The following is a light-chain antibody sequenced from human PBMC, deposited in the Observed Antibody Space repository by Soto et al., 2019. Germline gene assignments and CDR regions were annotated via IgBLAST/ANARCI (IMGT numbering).Light chain of an antibody. Sequence: DIQMTQSPSTLSASVGDRVTITCRASQSISSWLGWYQQKPGKAPKRLVYKASSLQSGGPSRFSGSGSGTEFTLTISSLQPDDVATYYCQRYNDYPLTFGGGTRVEIK. CDR2: KAS. CDR3: QRYNDYPLT. CDR1: QSISSW. V-gene: IGKV1-5*03. J-gene: IGKJ4*01.